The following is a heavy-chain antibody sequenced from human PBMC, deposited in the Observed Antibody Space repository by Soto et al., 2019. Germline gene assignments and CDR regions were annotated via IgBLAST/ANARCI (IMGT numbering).Heavy chain of an antibody. D-gene: IGHD3-16*01. Sequence: QITLKESGPTLVKSTQTLTLTCTFSGFSLNTYGVGVGWIRQPPGKALEWLALIYWDDDKRYSPSLKSRLTITKDTSKNQVVLTMTNMDPVDTVTYYCARALGSWGAYYFDYWGQGTLVTVSS. CDR3: ARALGSWGAYYFDY. CDR2: IYWDDDK. V-gene: IGHV2-5*02. J-gene: IGHJ4*02. CDR1: GFSLNTYGVG.